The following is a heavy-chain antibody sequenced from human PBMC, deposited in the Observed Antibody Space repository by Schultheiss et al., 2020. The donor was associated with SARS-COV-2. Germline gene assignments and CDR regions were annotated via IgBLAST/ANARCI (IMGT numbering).Heavy chain of an antibody. D-gene: IGHD3-10*01. J-gene: IGHJ6*03. CDR1: GFTFSSYA. CDR3: ARDGKLWWFGELLFYYYMDV. V-gene: IGHV3-30*04. Sequence: GGSLRLSCAASGFTFSSYAMHWVRQAPGKGLEWVAVIGTAGDTYYPGSVKGRFTISRDNSKNTLYLQMNSLRAEDTAVYYCARDGKLWWFGELLFYYYMDVWGKGTTVTVSS. CDR2: IGTAGDT.